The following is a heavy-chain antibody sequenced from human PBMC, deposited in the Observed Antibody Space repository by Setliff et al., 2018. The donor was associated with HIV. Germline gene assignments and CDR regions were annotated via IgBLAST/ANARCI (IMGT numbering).Heavy chain of an antibody. CDR1: GYSISSGYY. CDR3: GRCMSVAVPEY. CDR2: IYHSGST. J-gene: IGHJ4*02. V-gene: IGHV4-38-2*01. Sequence: SETLSLTCAVSGYSISSGYYWGWIRQPPGKGLEWIGSIYHSGSTYYNPSLKSRVTISVDTSKNQFSLKLSSVTAADTAVYYCGRCMSVAVPEYWGQGTPVTVSS. D-gene: IGHD2-21*01.